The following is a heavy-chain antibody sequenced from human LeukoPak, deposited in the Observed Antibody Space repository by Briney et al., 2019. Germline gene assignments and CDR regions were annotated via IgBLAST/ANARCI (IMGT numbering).Heavy chain of an antibody. CDR3: ARDKASYYYGSGSPNDAFDI. CDR1: GFTFTSSA. Sequence: GASVKVSCKASGFTFTSSAMQWVRQTRGQRLEWIGWIVVGSGNTNYAQKFQGRVTITADESTSTAYMELSSLRSEDTAVYYCARDKASYYYGSGSPNDAFDIWGQGTMVTVSS. J-gene: IGHJ3*02. V-gene: IGHV1-58*02. D-gene: IGHD3-10*01. CDR2: IVVGSGNT.